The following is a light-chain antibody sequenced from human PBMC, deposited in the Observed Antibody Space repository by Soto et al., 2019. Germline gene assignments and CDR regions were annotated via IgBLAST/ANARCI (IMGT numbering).Light chain of an antibody. CDR2: DTS. J-gene: IGKJ5*01. Sequence: EIVMTQSPATLSVSPGERAALSCRASQSVSSKLAWYRQRPGQAPRLVIYDTSTRATGVPARFSGSGSGTEFTLPFGGRRRKILGFYFGQQYNACFSFASGQGTRLEIK. V-gene: IGKV3-15*01. CDR1: QSVSSK. CDR3: QQYNACFSFA.